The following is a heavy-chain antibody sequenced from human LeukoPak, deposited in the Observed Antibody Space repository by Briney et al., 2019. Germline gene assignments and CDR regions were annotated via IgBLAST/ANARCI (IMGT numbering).Heavy chain of an antibody. CDR2: TYYRSKWYN. V-gene: IGHV6-1*01. J-gene: IGHJ4*02. CDR1: GDSVSSNSAA. Sequence: SQTLSLTCVISGDSVSSNSAAWNWIRQSPSRGLEWLGRTYYRSKWYNDYAVSVKSRITINPDTSKNQFSLQLNSVTPEDTAVYYCAREVDIVGATSSALDYWGQGTLVTVSS. D-gene: IGHD1-26*01. CDR3: AREVDIVGATSSALDY.